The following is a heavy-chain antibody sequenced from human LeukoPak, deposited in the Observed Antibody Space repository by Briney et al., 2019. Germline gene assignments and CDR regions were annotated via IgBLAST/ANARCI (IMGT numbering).Heavy chain of an antibody. Sequence: SETLSLTCTVFGSISSFYWSWIRQPPGKGLEWIGYIYYSGSTNYNPPLKSRVTISVDTSKNQFSLKLSSVTAADTAFYYCARGLLDGYTHPAAFDIWGQGTMVTVSS. CDR2: IYYSGST. J-gene: IGHJ3*02. D-gene: IGHD5-24*01. V-gene: IGHV4-59*01. CDR3: ARGLLDGYTHPAAFDI. CDR1: GSISSFY.